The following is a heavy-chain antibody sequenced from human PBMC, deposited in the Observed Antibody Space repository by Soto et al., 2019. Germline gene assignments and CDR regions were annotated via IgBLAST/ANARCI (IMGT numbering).Heavy chain of an antibody. CDR1: GYTFTSYG. V-gene: IGHV1-18*04. J-gene: IGHJ4*02. CDR3: ARDLDTAMASGY. D-gene: IGHD5-18*01. CDR2: ISAYNGNT. Sequence: ASVKVSCKASGYTFTSYGISWVRQAPGQGLEWVGWISAYNGNTNYAQKLQGRVTMTTDTSTSTAYMELRSLRSDDTAVYYCARDLDTAMASGYWGQGTPVTVSS.